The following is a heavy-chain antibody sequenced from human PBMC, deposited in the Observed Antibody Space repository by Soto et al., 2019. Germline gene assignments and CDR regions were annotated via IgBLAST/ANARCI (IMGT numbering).Heavy chain of an antibody. J-gene: IGHJ3*02. Sequence: SETLSLTCTVSGGSISSYYWSWIRQPPGKGLEWIGYIYYSGSTNYNPSLKSRVTISVDTSKNQFSLKLSSVTAADTAVYYCARVRTGQWLVLRAFDIWGQGTMVTVSS. D-gene: IGHD6-19*01. CDR3: ARVRTGQWLVLRAFDI. CDR2: IYYSGST. CDR1: GGSISSYY. V-gene: IGHV4-59*01.